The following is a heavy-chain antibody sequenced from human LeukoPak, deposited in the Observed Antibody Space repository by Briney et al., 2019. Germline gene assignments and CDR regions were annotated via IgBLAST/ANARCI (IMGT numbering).Heavy chain of an antibody. J-gene: IGHJ4*02. Sequence: QPGGSLRLSFAASGFTFSSYAMSWVRQAPGKGLQWVSAISGSAGSTYYADPVKGRFTISRDNSKNTLYLQMNSLRAEDTAVYYCASYDVLTGYSRHPLKRWGQGTLVTVSS. CDR2: ISGSAGST. CDR1: GFTFSSYA. D-gene: IGHD3-9*01. CDR3: ASYDVLTGYSRHPLKR. V-gene: IGHV3-23*01.